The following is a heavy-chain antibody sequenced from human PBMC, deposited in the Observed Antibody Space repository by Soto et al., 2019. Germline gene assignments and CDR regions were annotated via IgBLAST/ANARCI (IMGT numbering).Heavy chain of an antibody. CDR1: GYTFTSYD. D-gene: IGHD1-26*01. V-gene: IGHV1-2*04. J-gene: IGHJ4*02. Sequence: ASVKVSCKASGYTFTSYDINWVRQATGQGLEWMGWINPNSGGTNYAQKFQGWVTMTRDTSISTAYMELSRLRSDDTAVYYCARDWRPGSGSYYRALYYFDYWGQGTLVTVSS. CDR2: INPNSGGT. CDR3: ARDWRPGSGSYYRALYYFDY.